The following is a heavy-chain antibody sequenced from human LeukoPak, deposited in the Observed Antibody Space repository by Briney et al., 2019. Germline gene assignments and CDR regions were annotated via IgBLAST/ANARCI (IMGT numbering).Heavy chain of an antibody. CDR3: AKDSIGDTAMVNGWFDP. CDR2: ISWNSGSI. D-gene: IGHD5-18*01. V-gene: IGHV3-9*01. J-gene: IGHJ5*02. Sequence: SGRSLRLSCAASGFTFDDYAMHWVRQAPGKGLEWVSGISWNSGSIGYADSVKGRLTISRDNAKNSLYLQMNSLRAEDTALYYCAKDSIGDTAMVNGWFDPWGQGTLVTVSS. CDR1: GFTFDDYA.